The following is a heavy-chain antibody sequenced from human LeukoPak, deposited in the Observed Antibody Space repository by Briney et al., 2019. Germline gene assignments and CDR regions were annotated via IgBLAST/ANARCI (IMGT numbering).Heavy chain of an antibody. D-gene: IGHD2-15*01. CDR2: IYYSGST. J-gene: IGHJ4*02. Sequence: PSETLSLTCTVSGGSISSYYWSWIRQPPGKGLEWIGYIYYSGSTNYNPCLKGRVTISVDTSKNQFSLKLSSVTAADTAVYYCARVKRDTECSGGSCYEFDYWGQGTLVTVSS. CDR3: ARVKRDTECSGGSCYEFDY. V-gene: IGHV4-59*01. CDR1: GGSISSYY.